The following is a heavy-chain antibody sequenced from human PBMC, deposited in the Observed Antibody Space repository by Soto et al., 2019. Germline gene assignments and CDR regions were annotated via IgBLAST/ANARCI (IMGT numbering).Heavy chain of an antibody. Sequence: SETLSLTCTVSGGSISSYYWSWIRQPPGKGLEWIGYIYYSGSTNYNPSLKSRVTISVDTSKNQFSLKLSSVTAADTAVYYCARSRFCISTSCPIYYYYGMDVCGQGTTVTVSS. CDR3: ARSRFCISTSCPIYYYYGMDV. V-gene: IGHV4-59*01. D-gene: IGHD2-2*01. J-gene: IGHJ6*02. CDR2: IYYSGST. CDR1: GGSISSYY.